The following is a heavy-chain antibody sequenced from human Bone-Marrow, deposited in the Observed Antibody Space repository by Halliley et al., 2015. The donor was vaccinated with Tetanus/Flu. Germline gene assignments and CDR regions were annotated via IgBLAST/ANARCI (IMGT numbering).Heavy chain of an antibody. D-gene: IGHD1-26*01. J-gene: IGHJ5*02. CDR3: AKDSWGGSYADNSFFDP. Sequence: SLRLSCTASGFTFSRFAMSWVRQAPGKGLEWVSAISGSGDNTYYADSVRGRFTISRDNSKNTLYLQMNSLRAEDTAVYYCAKDSWGGSYADNSFFDPWDQGTLVTVSS. CDR2: ISGSGDNT. V-gene: IGHV3-23*01. CDR1: GFTFSRFA.